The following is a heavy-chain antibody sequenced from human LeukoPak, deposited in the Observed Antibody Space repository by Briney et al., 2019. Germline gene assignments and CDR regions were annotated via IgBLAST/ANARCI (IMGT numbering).Heavy chain of an antibody. Sequence: GGSLRLSCAASGFTFSSYAMHWVRQAPGKGLEYVSAISSNGGSTYYANSVKGRFTISRDNSKNTLYLQMGSLRAEDMAVYYCARDLRIAVAGTSGPADYWGQGTLVTVSS. CDR1: GFTFSSYA. CDR3: ARDLRIAVAGTSGPADY. CDR2: ISSNGGST. D-gene: IGHD6-19*01. V-gene: IGHV3-64*01. J-gene: IGHJ4*02.